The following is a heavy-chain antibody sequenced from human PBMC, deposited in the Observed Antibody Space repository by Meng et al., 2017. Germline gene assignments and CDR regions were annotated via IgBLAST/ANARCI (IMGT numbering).Heavy chain of an antibody. D-gene: IGHD3-10*01. V-gene: IGHV3-53*04. CDR2: IYSGGST. CDR3: ARDLMVRGVNSMDV. J-gene: IGHJ6*02. Sequence: GESLKTSCVASGFTVSSNYMSRVRQAPGKGLEWVSVIYSGGSTYYADSVKGRFTISRHNSKNTLYLQMNSLRAEDTAVYYCARDLMVRGVNSMDVWGQGTTVTVSS. CDR1: GFTVSSNY.